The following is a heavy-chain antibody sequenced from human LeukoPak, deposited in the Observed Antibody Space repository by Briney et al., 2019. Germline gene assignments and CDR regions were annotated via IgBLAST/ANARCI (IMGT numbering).Heavy chain of an antibody. D-gene: IGHD4-23*01. J-gene: IGHJ4*02. CDR2: IYYSGST. CDR3: ARQGYGGVDY. Sequence: SETLSLTCTVSGGSISSYYWSWIRQPPGKGLEWIGYIYYSGSTNYNPSLKSRVTISVDTSKNQFSLKLSSVTAADTAVYYCARQGYGGVDYWGQGTLVTVSS. V-gene: IGHV4-59*08. CDR1: GGSISSYY.